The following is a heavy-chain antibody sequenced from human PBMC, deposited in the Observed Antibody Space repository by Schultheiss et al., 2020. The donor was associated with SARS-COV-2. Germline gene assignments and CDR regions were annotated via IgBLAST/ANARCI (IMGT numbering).Heavy chain of an antibody. CDR2: ISSSSSYI. Sequence: GESLKISCAASGFTFSSYSMNWVRQAPGKGLEWVSSISSSSSYIYYADSVKGRFTISRDNAKNTLYLQMNSLRAEDTAVYYCARDPSWGDVVVPAAMQGMDVWGQGTTVTVSS. V-gene: IGHV3-21*01. J-gene: IGHJ6*02. D-gene: IGHD2-2*01. CDR1: GFTFSSYS. CDR3: ARDPSWGDVVVPAAMQGMDV.